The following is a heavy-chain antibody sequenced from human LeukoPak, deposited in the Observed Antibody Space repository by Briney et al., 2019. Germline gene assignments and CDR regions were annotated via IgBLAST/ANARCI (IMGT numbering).Heavy chain of an antibody. CDR1: GFIVSNNY. D-gene: IGHD2-8*01. CDR2: IYSSAYI. CDR3: AGQDVLHNGAHWVHLQH. J-gene: IGHJ1*01. Sequence: GGSLRLSCAASGFIVSNNYMTWVRQAPGKGLEWVSIIYSSAYIYYSDSVKGRFTISRDNSKNTLYLQMNSLRAEDTAVYYCAGQDVLHNGAHWVHLQHWGQGTLVTVSS. V-gene: IGHV3-53*01.